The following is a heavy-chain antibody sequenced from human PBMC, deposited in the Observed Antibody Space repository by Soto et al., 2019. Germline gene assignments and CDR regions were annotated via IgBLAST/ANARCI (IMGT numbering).Heavy chain of an antibody. CDR3: ARDFPTDYYDSSETADY. J-gene: IGHJ4*02. V-gene: IGHV3-21*01. D-gene: IGHD3-22*01. CDR2: ISSLSTYI. CDR1: GFTFSSYN. Sequence: EIQLVESGGGLVKPGGSLRLSCAASGFTFSSYNMNWVRQTPGKGLEWVASISSLSTYIFYADSVKGRFTISRDNAKKSLYLQRNSMRADDTAVYYCARDFPTDYYDSSETADYWGQGTLVTVSS.